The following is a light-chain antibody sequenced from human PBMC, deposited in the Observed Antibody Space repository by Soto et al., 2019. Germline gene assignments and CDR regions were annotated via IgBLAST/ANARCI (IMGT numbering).Light chain of an antibody. V-gene: IGKV2-40*01. CDR1: QSLLDSDDGNTY. Sequence: DFVMTQTPLSLPVTPGEPASISCGSSQSLLDSDDGNTYLDWYLQKPGQSPQLLIYTVSYRASGVPDRFSGSGSGTDFTLKISRVEAEDVGVYYCMQRIEFPLTFGGGTKVEIK. CDR3: MQRIEFPLT. J-gene: IGKJ4*01. CDR2: TVS.